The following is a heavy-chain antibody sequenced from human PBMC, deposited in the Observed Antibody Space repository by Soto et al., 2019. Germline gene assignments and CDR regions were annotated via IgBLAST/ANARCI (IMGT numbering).Heavy chain of an antibody. CDR3: ARGSEAGTAHPRWYDS. CDR1: GYSFTSYG. CDR2: ISAYNGNA. Sequence: ASVKGSCKASGYSFTSYGISWVRQAPGQGLEWMGWISAYNGNANYAQKLQGRVTMTTDTSTSTAYMELRSLRSDDTAVYYCARGSEAGTAHPRWYDSSSQGTLDIGSS. V-gene: IGHV1-18*01. D-gene: IGHD6-13*01. J-gene: IGHJ5*01.